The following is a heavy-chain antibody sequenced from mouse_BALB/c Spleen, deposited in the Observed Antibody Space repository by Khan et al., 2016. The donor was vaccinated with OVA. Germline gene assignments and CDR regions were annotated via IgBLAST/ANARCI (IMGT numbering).Heavy chain of an antibody. D-gene: IGHD2-14*01. Sequence: QVQLKQSGPELKKPGETVKISCKASGYTFTIYGMNWVRQAPGKGLKWMGWKNTYTGEPTYADDFKGRFAFSLENSASTAFLQINNLKNVGTATYFCARVGYTGTMDYWGQGTSVTVSS. CDR2: KNTYTGEP. V-gene: IGHV9-3-1*01. CDR3: ARVGYTGTMDY. J-gene: IGHJ4*01. CDR1: GYTFTIYG.